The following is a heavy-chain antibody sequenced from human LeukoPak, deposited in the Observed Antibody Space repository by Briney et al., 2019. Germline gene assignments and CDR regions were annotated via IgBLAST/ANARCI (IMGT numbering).Heavy chain of an antibody. V-gene: IGHV3-23*01. CDR1: GFPFSSYP. D-gene: IGHD4-17*01. J-gene: IGHJ4*02. CDR2: ISAGGDNT. CDR3: ARHDYGAY. Sequence: GGSLRLSCAASGFPFSSYPMSWVRQAPGKGLQWVSAISAGGDNTYYTDSVKGRFTISRDNSKSTLFLQMNSLRAEDTALYYCARHDYGAYWGQETLVTVSS.